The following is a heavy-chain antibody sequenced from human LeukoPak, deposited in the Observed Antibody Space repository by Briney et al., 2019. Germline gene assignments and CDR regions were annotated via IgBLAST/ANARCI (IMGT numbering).Heavy chain of an antibody. CDR2: IKAGNGDT. CDR1: GYIFTKYV. V-gene: IGHV1-3*01. CDR3: ARAFDWDHDAFDI. D-gene: IGHD3-9*01. J-gene: IGHJ3*02. Sequence: ASVKVSCKASGYIFTKYVVHWVRQAPGQRPEWMGWIKAGNGDTKYSQNFQDRLTITRDTSASTVYMELSSLRSEDTAVYYCARAFDWDHDAFDIWGQGTMVTVSS.